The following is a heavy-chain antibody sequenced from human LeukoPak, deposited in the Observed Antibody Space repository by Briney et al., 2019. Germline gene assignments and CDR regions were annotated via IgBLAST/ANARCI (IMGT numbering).Heavy chain of an antibody. Sequence: PSETLSLTCTVSGGSISSSSYYWGWIRQPPGKGLEWIGSIYYSGSTYYNPSLKSRVTISVDTSKNQFSLKLSSVTAADTAVYYCARHGYGYYDSSGYYFGRAFDIWGRGTMVTVSS. J-gene: IGHJ3*02. CDR3: ARHGYGYYDSSGYYFGRAFDI. D-gene: IGHD3-22*01. CDR1: GGSISSSSYY. CDR2: IYYSGST. V-gene: IGHV4-39*01.